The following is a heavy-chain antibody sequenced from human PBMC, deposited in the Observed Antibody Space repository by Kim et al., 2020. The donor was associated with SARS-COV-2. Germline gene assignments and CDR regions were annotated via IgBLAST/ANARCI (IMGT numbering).Heavy chain of an antibody. D-gene: IGHD6-19*01. CDR3: AKVDYSSGYYFDY. J-gene: IGHJ4*02. CDR2: IYNGGTST. CDR1: GFSFSSYA. Sequence: GGSLRLSCAASGFSFSSYAMSWVRQAPGKGLEWISIIYNGGTSTYSADSVKGRFTISRDNSKNTLYLQMNSLRAEDTAVYYCAKVDYSSGYYFDYWGQGTLVIVSS. V-gene: IGHV3-23*03.